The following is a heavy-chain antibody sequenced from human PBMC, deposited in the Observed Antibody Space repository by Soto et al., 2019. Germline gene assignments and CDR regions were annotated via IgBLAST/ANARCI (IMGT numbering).Heavy chain of an antibody. D-gene: IGHD3-16*02. CDR1: GFTFSSYA. CDR2: ISGSGGST. J-gene: IGHJ3*02. Sequence: GGSLRLSCAASGFTFSSYAMSWVRQAPGKGLEWVSAISGSGGSTYYADSVKGRFTISRDNSKNTLYLQMNSLRAEDTAVYYCAKVGYYDYVWGSYRQDHAFDIWGQGTMGTVSS. CDR3: AKVGYYDYVWGSYRQDHAFDI. V-gene: IGHV3-23*01.